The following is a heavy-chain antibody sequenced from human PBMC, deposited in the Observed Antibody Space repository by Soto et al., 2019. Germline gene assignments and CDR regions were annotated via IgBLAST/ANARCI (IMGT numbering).Heavy chain of an antibody. Sequence: LSLTCAVSGGSFTSNNWLTWVRQPPGQGLEWIGEIYRTGSTNYNPSLKSRVTISLDKSENQFSLKVTSLTAADTAVYYCASRDPGTSVDYWGQGTLVTVSS. D-gene: IGHD1-7*01. CDR2: IYRTGST. CDR1: GGSFTSNNW. V-gene: IGHV4-4*02. J-gene: IGHJ4*02. CDR3: ASRDPGTSVDY.